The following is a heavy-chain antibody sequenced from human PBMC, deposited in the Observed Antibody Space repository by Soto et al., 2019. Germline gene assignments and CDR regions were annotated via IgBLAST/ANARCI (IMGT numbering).Heavy chain of an antibody. Sequence: QVQLVESGGGVVQPGTSLRLSCAASGITFSAFAMHWVRQAPGKGLEWVAHISYDASASSNADSVKGRFTISRDNSRSTLYLQMNSLRTEDTAIYYCVRDYNDGSGRFDYWGQGALVTVSS. V-gene: IGHV3-30*04. CDR1: GITFSAFA. J-gene: IGHJ4*02. CDR2: ISYDASAS. D-gene: IGHD3-22*01. CDR3: VRDYNDGSGRFDY.